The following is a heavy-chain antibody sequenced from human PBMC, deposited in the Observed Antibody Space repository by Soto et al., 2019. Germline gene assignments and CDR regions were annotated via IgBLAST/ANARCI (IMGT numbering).Heavy chain of an antibody. V-gene: IGHV3-30*18. J-gene: IGHJ4*02. CDR2: VSHDGRNT. CDR1: GFTFIDYA. Sequence: VQLVASAGGVVQPGWSLRLSCAAPGFTFIDYAMHWVRQAPGKGLAWVAVVSHDGRNTHYADSVKGRFIISRDSSKNTVSLDMTSVRAEDTDVYYCAKGGRQWLVTSDVTYWGQGALVTVSS. CDR3: AKGGRQWLVTSDVTY. D-gene: IGHD6-19*01.